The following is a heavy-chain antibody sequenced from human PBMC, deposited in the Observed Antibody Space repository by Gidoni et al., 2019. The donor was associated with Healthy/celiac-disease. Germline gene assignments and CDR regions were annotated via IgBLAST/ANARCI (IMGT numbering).Heavy chain of an antibody. V-gene: IGHV4-39*01. D-gene: IGHD1-26*01. CDR2: IYYSGST. Sequence: QLQLQESGPGLVKPSEALSLTCTVSGGSISTSRSYWGWLRQPPGKVLEWIGRIYYSGSTYYNPSLKSRVTISVDTSKNQFSLKLSSVTAVDTAVYYCAIATWGVGATTEELYYFDYWGQGTLVTVSS. J-gene: IGHJ4*02. CDR3: AIATWGVGATTEELYYFDY. CDR1: GGSISTSRSY.